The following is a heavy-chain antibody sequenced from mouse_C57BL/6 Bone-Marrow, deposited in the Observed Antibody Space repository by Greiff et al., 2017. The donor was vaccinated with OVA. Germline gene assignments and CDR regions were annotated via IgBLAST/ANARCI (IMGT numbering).Heavy chain of an antibody. CDR1: GFNIKDDY. D-gene: IGHD1-1*01. Sequence: VQLQQSGAELVRPGASVKLSCTASGFNIKDDYMHWVKQRPEQGLEWIGWIDPENGDTESASKFQGKATITADTSSNTAYLQLSSLTSEDTAVYYCTTWDITTVVGYFDVWGTGTTVTVSS. V-gene: IGHV14-4*01. CDR3: TTWDITTVVGYFDV. J-gene: IGHJ1*03. CDR2: IDPENGDT.